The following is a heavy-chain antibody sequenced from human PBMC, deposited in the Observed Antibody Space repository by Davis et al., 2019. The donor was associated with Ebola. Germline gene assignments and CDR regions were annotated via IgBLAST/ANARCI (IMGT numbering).Heavy chain of an antibody. CDR2: ISTSGGTM. Sequence: GGSLRLSCTASGFSFSDYYMSWIRQAPGKGLEWVSYISTSGGTMYYADSVKGRFTISRDNAKNSLYLQINSLRAEDTAVYYCARARGSSWYRGYDFYGLDVWGKGTTVTVSS. CDR1: GFSFSDYY. V-gene: IGHV3-11*01. J-gene: IGHJ6*04. D-gene: IGHD6-13*01. CDR3: ARARGSSWYRGYDFYGLDV.